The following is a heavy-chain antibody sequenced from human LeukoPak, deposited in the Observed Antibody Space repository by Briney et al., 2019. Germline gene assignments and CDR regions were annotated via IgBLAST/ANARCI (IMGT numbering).Heavy chain of an antibody. CDR1: GFTFSSYG. CDR2: IRYDGSDK. D-gene: IGHD6-6*01. CDR3: TAAPPMDY. Sequence: PGGSLRLSCAASGFTFSSYGMHWVRQAPGKGLEWVAFIRYDGSDKYYADSVKGRFTISRDNSTTPLYLQMNSLRAADTAVYYSTAAPPMDYWGEGALVTVSS. J-gene: IGHJ4*02. V-gene: IGHV3-30*02.